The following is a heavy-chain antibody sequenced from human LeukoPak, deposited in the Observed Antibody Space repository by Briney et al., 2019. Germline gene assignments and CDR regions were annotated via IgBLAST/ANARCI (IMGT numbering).Heavy chain of an antibody. D-gene: IGHD6-19*01. Sequence: ASVKVSCKASGYTFTGYYMHWVRQAPGQGLEWMGWINPNSGGTNYAQKFQGRVTMTRDTSISTAYMELSRLRSEDTAVYYCARAKGVAVACTWWLTNYFDYGGQGTLVTVSS. CDR1: GYTFTGYY. V-gene: IGHV1-2*02. CDR2: INPNSGGT. J-gene: IGHJ4*02. CDR3: ARAKGVAVACTWWLTNYFDY.